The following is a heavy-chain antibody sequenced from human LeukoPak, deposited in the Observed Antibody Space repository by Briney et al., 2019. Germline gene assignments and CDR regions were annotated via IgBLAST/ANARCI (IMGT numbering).Heavy chain of an antibody. CDR2: TYYSSKWYN. J-gene: IGHJ3*02. CDR3: AREDSSGSNGFDI. CDR1: GDSVSSYSAA. Sequence: SQTLSLTCAISGDSVSSYSAAWTWIWQSPARGLEWLGRTYYSSKWYNDYALSVKSRITISPDTSKNQFSLLLNSVTLEDTALYYCAREDSSGSNGFDIWGQGTMVTVSS. V-gene: IGHV6-1*01. D-gene: IGHD3-22*01.